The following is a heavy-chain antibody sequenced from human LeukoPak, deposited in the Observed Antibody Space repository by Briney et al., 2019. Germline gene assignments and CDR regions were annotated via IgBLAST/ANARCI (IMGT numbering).Heavy chain of an antibody. Sequence: GRSLRLSCAASGFTFSSNGMHWVRQAPGKGLEWVAVVWFDGSNKYYADSVKGRFTISRDNSKNTLYLQMNSLRAEDTAVYYCARISYDSSGYYDYWGQGTLVTVSS. D-gene: IGHD3-22*01. CDR1: GFTFSSNG. CDR3: ARISYDSSGYYDY. CDR2: VWFDGSNK. J-gene: IGHJ4*02. V-gene: IGHV3-33*01.